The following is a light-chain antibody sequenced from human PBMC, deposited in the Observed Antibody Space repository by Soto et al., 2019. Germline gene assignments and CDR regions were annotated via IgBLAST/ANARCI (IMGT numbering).Light chain of an antibody. V-gene: IGLV2-14*01. CDR2: DVN. Sequence: SVLPQPASVSGSPGQSITISCTGTSSDVGGYNYVSWYQQHPGKAPKLMIYDVNNRPSGVSNRFSGSKSGNTASLTISGLQAEDEADYYCTSYTSSSTYVFGTGTKVTVL. CDR1: SSDVGGYNY. J-gene: IGLJ1*01. CDR3: TSYTSSSTYV.